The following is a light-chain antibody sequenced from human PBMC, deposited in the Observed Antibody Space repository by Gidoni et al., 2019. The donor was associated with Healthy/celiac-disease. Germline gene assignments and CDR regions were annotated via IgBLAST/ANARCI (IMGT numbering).Light chain of an antibody. Sequence: DIVMTQYPLSLPVTPGEPASISCRSSQSLLHSNGYNYLDWYLQKPGQSPQLLIYLGSNRSSGVPDRFSGSGSGTDFTLKISRVEAEDVGVYYCMQALQTPYSVGQGTKLEIK. V-gene: IGKV2-28*01. J-gene: IGKJ2*03. CDR2: LGS. CDR3: MQALQTPYS. CDR1: QSLLHSNGYNY.